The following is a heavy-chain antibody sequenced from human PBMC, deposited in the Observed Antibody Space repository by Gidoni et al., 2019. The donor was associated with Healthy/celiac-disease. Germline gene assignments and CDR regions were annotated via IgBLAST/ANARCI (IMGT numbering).Heavy chain of an antibody. CDR3: AMSYSSSFYGMDV. Sequence: EVQLVQSGAEVKKPGESLKISCKGSGYSFTSYWIGWVRQMPGKGLEWVGIISPGDPDTRYSPVFQGQVTISADKSLSTRYLQWSRLEAPDTAMDYCAMSYSSSFYGMDVWGQGTTVTVSS. CDR1: GYSFTSYW. CDR2: ISPGDPDT. J-gene: IGHJ6*02. D-gene: IGHD6-13*01. V-gene: IGHV5-51*01.